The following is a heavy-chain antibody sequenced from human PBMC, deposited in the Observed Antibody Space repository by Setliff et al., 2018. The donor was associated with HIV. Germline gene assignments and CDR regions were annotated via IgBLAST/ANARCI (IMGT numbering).Heavy chain of an antibody. D-gene: IGHD6-6*01. CDR2: ISYDGSNK. V-gene: IGHV3-30*04. CDR1: GFTSRNHA. CDR3: AREEYTQYYFDY. J-gene: IGHJ4*02. Sequence: GGSLRLSCAASGFTSRNHAMHWVRQAPGKGLEWVAVISYDGSNKFYADSVKGRFTISRDNSKNTLYLQMNSLRAEDTAVYYCAREEYTQYYFDYWGQGTLVTVS.